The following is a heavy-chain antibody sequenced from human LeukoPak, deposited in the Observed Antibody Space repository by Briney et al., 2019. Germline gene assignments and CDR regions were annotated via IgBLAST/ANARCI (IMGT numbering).Heavy chain of an antibody. J-gene: IGHJ5*02. D-gene: IGHD1-7*01. CDR3: AKGGYNWNYDNWFDP. Sequence: ASVKVSCKASGYTFTGYYMHWVRQAPGQGLEWMGWINPNSGGTNYAQKFQGRVTMTRDTSISTAYMELSRLRSDDTAVYYCAKGGYNWNYDNWFDPWGQGTLVTVSS. CDR1: GYTFTGYY. V-gene: IGHV1-2*02. CDR2: INPNSGGT.